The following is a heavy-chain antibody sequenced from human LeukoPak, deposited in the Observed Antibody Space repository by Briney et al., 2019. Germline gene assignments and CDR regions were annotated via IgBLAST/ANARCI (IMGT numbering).Heavy chain of an antibody. D-gene: IGHD2-21*02. J-gene: IGHJ4*02. V-gene: IGHV1-2*04. CDR2: INPNSGGT. Sequence: GASVKVPCKASGYTFTGYYMHWGRQAPGQGLEWMGWINPNSGGTNYAQKFQGWVTMTRDTSISTAYMELSRLRSDDSAMYYCARGLFYYWREGTVVSVPS. CDR1: GYTFTGYY. CDR3: ARGLFYY.